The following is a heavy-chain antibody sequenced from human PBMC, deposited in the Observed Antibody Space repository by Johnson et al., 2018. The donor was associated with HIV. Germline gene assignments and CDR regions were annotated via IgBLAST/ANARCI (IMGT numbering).Heavy chain of an antibody. J-gene: IGHJ3*02. CDR2: ISYDGSNK. D-gene: IGHD5-24*01. Sequence: QVQLVESGGGVVQPGRSLRLSCAASGFTFSSYAMHWVRQAPGKGLEWVAVISYDGSNKYYADSVKGRFTISRDNSKNTLYVQMSSLRAEDTAVYYCAGGQGRWLQLYHAFDIWGPGTVVTVSS. CDR1: GFTFSSYA. V-gene: IGHV3-30-3*01. CDR3: AGGQGRWLQLYHAFDI.